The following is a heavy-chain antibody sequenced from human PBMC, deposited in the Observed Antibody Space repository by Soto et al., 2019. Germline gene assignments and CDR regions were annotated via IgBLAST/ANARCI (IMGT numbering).Heavy chain of an antibody. Sequence: QLQLQESGPGLVKPSETLSLTCTVSGGSISSSSYYWGWIRQPPGKGLEWIGSIYYSGSTYYNPSLKSRVTISVDTSKNQFSLKLSSVTAADTAVYYCARHLGRVTTTSECWFDPWGQGTLVTVSS. D-gene: IGHD4-17*01. V-gene: IGHV4-39*01. CDR1: GGSISSSSYY. CDR3: ARHLGRVTTTSECWFDP. J-gene: IGHJ5*02. CDR2: IYYSGST.